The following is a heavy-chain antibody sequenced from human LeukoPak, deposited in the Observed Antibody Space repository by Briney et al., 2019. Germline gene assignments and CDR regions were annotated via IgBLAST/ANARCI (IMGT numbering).Heavy chain of an antibody. V-gene: IGHV1-3*01. CDR2: INAGNGNT. J-gene: IGHJ6*02. D-gene: IGHD2-2*01. CDR3: ARDLSGYCSSTSCYRGYYYYYGMDV. CDR1: GYTFTSYA. Sequence: ASVKVSCKASGYTFTSYAMHWVRQAPGQRLEWMGWINAGNGNTKYSQKFQGRVTMTRDTSTSTVYMELSSLRSEDTAVYYCARDLSGYCSSTSCYRGYYYYYGMDVWGQGTTVTVSS.